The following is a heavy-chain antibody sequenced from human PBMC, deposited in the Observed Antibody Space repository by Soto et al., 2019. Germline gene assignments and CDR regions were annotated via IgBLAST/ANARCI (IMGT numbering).Heavy chain of an antibody. CDR2: IYSGGSA. Sequence: GSLRLSCAASGFTVSSNYMSWVRQAPGKGLEWVSVIYSGGSAYYADSVKGRFTISRDNSKNTLYLQMNSLRAEDTAVYYCARDKGYSSGWYNYYYYGMDVWGQGTTVTVSS. CDR3: ARDKGYSSGWYNYYYYGMDV. J-gene: IGHJ6*02. V-gene: IGHV3-53*01. CDR1: GFTVSSNY. D-gene: IGHD6-19*01.